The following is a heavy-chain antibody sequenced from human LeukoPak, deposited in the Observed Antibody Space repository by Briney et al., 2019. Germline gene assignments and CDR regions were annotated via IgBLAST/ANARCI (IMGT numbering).Heavy chain of an antibody. J-gene: IGHJ6*02. CDR2: ISYDGSNK. D-gene: IGHD3-3*01. Sequence: PGGSLRLSCAASGFTFSSYGMHWVRQAPGKGLEWVAVISYDGSNKYYADSVKGRFTISRDNSKNTLYLQMNSLRAEDTAVYYCAKDLRRITVFGVVKPKTAYYYGMDVWGQGTTVTVSS. V-gene: IGHV3-30*18. CDR1: GFTFSSYG. CDR3: AKDLRRITVFGVVKPKTAYYYGMDV.